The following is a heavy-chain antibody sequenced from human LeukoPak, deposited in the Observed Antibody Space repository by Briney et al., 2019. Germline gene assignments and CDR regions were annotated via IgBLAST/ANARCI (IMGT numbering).Heavy chain of an antibody. CDR1: GFTFNSYNTYS. CDR2: ISGSGGRT. J-gene: IGHJ4*02. D-gene: IGHD3-16*01. V-gene: IGHV3-23*01. CDR3: ATQGASEGDYFDY. Sequence: PGGSLRLSCVASGFTFNSYNTYSMSWVRQAPGKGLEWVSSISGSGGRTHYADSVKGRLTISRDNSKNTLSLQMNSLGVEDTAVYYCATQGASEGDYFDYWGQGTLVTVSS.